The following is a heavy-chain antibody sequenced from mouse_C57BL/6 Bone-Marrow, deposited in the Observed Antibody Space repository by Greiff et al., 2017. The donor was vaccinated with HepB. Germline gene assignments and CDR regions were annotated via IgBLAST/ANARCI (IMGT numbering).Heavy chain of an antibody. CDR3: TRSRDGYYVRFAY. D-gene: IGHD2-3*01. CDR1: GYTFTDYE. V-gene: IGHV1-15*01. Sequence: VQLQESGAELVRPGASVTLSCKASGYTFTDYEMHWVKQTPVHGLEWIGAIDPETGGTAYNQKFKGKAILTADKSSSTAYMELRSLTSEDSAVYYCTRSRDGYYVRFAYWGQGTLVTVSA. CDR2: IDPETGGT. J-gene: IGHJ3*01.